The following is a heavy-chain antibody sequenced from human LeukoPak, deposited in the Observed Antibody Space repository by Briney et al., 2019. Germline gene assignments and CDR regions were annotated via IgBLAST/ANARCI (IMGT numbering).Heavy chain of an antibody. CDR2: IYHSGST. D-gene: IGHD2-2*01. Sequence: SQTLSLTCAVSGGSISSGGYSWSWIRQPPGKGLEWIGYIYHSGSTYYNPSLKSRVTISVDRSKNQFSLKLGSVTAADTAVYYCARVTTPRDIVVVPAAMSEIKYSYGNFDYWGQGTLVTVSS. J-gene: IGHJ4*02. CDR3: ARVTTPRDIVVVPAAMSEIKYSYGNFDY. V-gene: IGHV4-30-2*01. CDR1: GGSISSGGYS.